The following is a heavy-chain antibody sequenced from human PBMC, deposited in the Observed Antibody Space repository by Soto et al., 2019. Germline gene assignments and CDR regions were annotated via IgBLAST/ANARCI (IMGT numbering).Heavy chain of an antibody. CDR2: IIPIFGTA. V-gene: IGHV1-69*13. CDR3: ASSGLEYSSSSRYYYGMDV. CDR1: GGTFSSYA. D-gene: IGHD6-6*01. Sequence: ASVKVSCKASGGTFSSYAISWVRQAPGQGLEWMGGIIPIFGTANYAQKFQGRVTITADESTSTAYMELSSLRSEDTAVYYCASSGLEYSSSSRYYYGMDVWGQGTTVTVSS. J-gene: IGHJ6*02.